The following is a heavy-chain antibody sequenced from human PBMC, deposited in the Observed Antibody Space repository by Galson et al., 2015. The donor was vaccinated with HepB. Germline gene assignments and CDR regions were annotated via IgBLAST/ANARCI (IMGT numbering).Heavy chain of an antibody. CDR3: ARDEERLTYPGSYYYYGMDV. J-gene: IGHJ6*02. CDR2: IIPIFGTA. Sequence: SVKVSCKASGGTFSSYAISWVRQAPGQGLEWMGGIIPIFGTANYAQKFQGRVTITADESTSTAYMELSSLRSEDTAVYYCARDEERLTYPGSYYYYGMDVWGQGTTVTVSS. CDR1: GGTFSSYA. D-gene: IGHD1-1*01. V-gene: IGHV1-69*13.